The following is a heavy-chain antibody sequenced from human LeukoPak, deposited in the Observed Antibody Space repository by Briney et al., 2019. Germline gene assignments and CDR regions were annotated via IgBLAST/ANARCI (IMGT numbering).Heavy chain of an antibody. CDR2: ISGSGGST. D-gene: IGHD3-22*01. J-gene: IGHJ4*02. V-gene: IGHV3-23*01. Sequence: GGSLRLSCAASGFTFSSYAMSWVRQAPGKGLEWVSAISGSGGSTYYADSVKGQFTISRDNSKNTLYLQMNSLRAEDTAVYYCAKRMSRGAVVALFDYWGQGTLVTVSS. CDR1: GFTFSSYA. CDR3: AKRMSRGAVVALFDY.